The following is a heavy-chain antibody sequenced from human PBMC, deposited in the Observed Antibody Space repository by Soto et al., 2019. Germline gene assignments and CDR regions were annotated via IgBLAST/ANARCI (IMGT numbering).Heavy chain of an antibody. D-gene: IGHD2-15*01. CDR1: GGSISSGGYY. J-gene: IGHJ4*02. CDR3: ARDGGYCSGGSCYIFDY. Sequence: SETLSLTCTVSGGSISSGGYYWSWIRQHPGKGLEWIGYIYYSRGTYYNPSLKIRVTISVDTSKNQFSLKLSSVTAADTAVYYCARDGGYCSGGSCYIFDYWGQGTLVTVSS. CDR2: IYYSRGT. V-gene: IGHV4-31*03.